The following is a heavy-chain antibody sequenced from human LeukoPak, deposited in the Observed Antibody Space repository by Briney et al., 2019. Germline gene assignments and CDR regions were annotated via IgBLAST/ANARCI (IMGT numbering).Heavy chain of an antibody. CDR1: GLTLSRYW. CDR2: IKQDGSEK. J-gene: IGHJ4*02. V-gene: IGHV3-7*03. D-gene: IGHD2/OR15-2a*01. CDR3: ARGPVITFDY. Sequence: GGSLRLSCAASGLTLSRYWMTWVRQAPGKGLEWVANIKQDGSEKYYVDSVKGRFTISRDNAKNSLYLQMNSLRAEDTAVYYCARGPVITFDYWGQGTLVTVSS.